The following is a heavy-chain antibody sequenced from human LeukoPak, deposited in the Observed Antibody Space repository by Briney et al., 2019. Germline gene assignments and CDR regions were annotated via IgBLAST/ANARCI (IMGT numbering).Heavy chain of an antibody. CDR1: GYTFTSYG. CDR3: ARSYSSSWYYYYMDV. Sequence: ASVKVSCKASGYTFTSYGISWVRQAPGQGLEWMGWMNPNSGNTGYAQKFQGRVTITRNTSISTAYMELSSLRSEDTAVYYCARSYSSSWYYYYMDVWGKGTTVTVSS. J-gene: IGHJ6*03. V-gene: IGHV1-8*03. D-gene: IGHD6-13*01. CDR2: MNPNSGNT.